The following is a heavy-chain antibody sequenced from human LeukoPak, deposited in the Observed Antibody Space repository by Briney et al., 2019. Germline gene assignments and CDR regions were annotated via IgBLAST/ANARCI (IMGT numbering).Heavy chain of an antibody. Sequence: GGSLRLSCAASGFTFSSYGMHWVRQAPGKGPEWVSFIRYDGSNKYYADSVKGRFTISRDNSKNTLYLQMNSLRAEDTAVYYCAKGDQLLIDYWGQGTLVTVSS. CDR1: GFTFSSYG. J-gene: IGHJ4*02. D-gene: IGHD2-2*01. V-gene: IGHV3-30*02. CDR2: IRYDGSNK. CDR3: AKGDQLLIDY.